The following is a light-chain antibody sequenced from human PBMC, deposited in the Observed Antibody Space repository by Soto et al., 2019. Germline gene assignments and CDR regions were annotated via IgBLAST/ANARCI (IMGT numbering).Light chain of an antibody. CDR1: QSVSSSY. V-gene: IGKV3-20*01. CDR3: QQYGSSPLT. J-gene: IGKJ1*01. Sequence: EIVLTQSPGTLSLSPGERATLSCRASQSVSSSYLAWYQQKPGQALRLLIYGASSRATGIPDRFSGSGSGTDFALTISRLEPEDFALYYCQQYGSSPLTFRQGNKVEI. CDR2: GAS.